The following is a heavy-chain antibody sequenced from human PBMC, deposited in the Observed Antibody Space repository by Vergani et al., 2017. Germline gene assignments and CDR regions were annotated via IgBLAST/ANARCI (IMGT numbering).Heavy chain of an antibody. V-gene: IGHV3-30*03. J-gene: IGHJ4*02. Sequence: QVQLVESGGGVVQPGRSLRLSCAASGFTFSSYGMHWVRQAPGKGLEWVAVISHDGSNKYYGDSVKGRFTISRDNAKNSLYLQMNSLRAEDTAVYYCARSDTYYYDSSGYYDGFDYWGQGTLVTVSS. CDR2: ISHDGSNK. CDR3: ARSDTYYYDSSGYYDGFDY. CDR1: GFTFSSYG. D-gene: IGHD3-22*01.